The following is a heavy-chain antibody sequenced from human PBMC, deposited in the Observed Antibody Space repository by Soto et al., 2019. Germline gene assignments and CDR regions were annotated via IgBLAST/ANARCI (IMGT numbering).Heavy chain of an antibody. Sequence: PGGSLRLSCTTSGFTFGGYALSWVRRSPGKGLEWVGSIRGKAYSGTTEYAASVRGRFTISRDDSRSILYLQMNSLKTEDTAVYFCSRYRLAADMEDLANWGPCTLLTVSS. CDR2: IRGKAYSGTT. CDR1: GFTFGGYA. D-gene: IGHD6-13*01. V-gene: IGHV3-49*04. CDR3: SRYRLAADMEDLAN. J-gene: IGHJ1*01.